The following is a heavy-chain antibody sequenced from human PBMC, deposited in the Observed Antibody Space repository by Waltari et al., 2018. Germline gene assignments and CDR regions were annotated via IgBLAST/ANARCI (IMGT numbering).Heavy chain of an antibody. D-gene: IGHD3-16*01. Sequence: QVQLQESGPGLVKPSETLSLTCTVSGYSISSGYYWGWIRQPPGKGLEWIGSIYHSGSTYYNPSLKSRVTISVDTSKNQFSLKLSSVTAADTAVYYCARNLAGDEDYWGQGTLVTVSS. J-gene: IGHJ4*02. CDR3: ARNLAGDEDY. V-gene: IGHV4-38-2*02. CDR1: GYSISSGYY. CDR2: IYHSGST.